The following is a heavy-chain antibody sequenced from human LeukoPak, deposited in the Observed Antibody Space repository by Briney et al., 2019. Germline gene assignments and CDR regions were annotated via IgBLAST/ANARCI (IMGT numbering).Heavy chain of an antibody. D-gene: IGHD1-14*01. CDR2: ITPSDSYT. V-gene: IGHV5-10-1*01. CDR3: ATSSGNNPFDY. J-gene: IGHJ4*02. Sequence: GESLKISCKSSAYRFTTFWISWVRQMPGKGLEWMGRITPSDSYTNYSPSFRGHVTISADKSSTTAYLQWSSLRASDTAMYYCATSSGNNPFDYWGQGTLVTVSS. CDR1: AYRFTTFW.